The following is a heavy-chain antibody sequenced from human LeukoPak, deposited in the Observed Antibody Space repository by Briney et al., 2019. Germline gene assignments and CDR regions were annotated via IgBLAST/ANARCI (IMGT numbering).Heavy chain of an antibody. D-gene: IGHD3-16*01. CDR1: GGSISSYY. CDR2: IYYSGST. V-gene: IGHV4-59*06. CDR3: ARGGLRKTYYFDY. Sequence: SETLSLTCTVSGGSISSYYWSWIRQHPGKGLEWIGYIYYSGSTYYNPSLKSRVTISVDTSKNQFSLKLSSVTAADTAVYYCARGGLRKTYYFDYWGQGTLVTVSS. J-gene: IGHJ4*02.